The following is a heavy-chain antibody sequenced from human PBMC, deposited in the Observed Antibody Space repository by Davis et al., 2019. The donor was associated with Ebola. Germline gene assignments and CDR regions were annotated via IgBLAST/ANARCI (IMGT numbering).Heavy chain of an antibody. CDR3: AKVPTRDLSPGY. Sequence: GESLKIYCEVSGFTLIGHSLIWVRQAPGRGLEWVSSISSSSNYIYYADSVKGRFTISRDNAKNSLYLQMNSLRAEDTAMYYCAKVPTRDLSPGYWGQGTLVTVSS. V-gene: IGHV3-21*01. D-gene: IGHD7-27*01. J-gene: IGHJ4*02. CDR2: ISSSSNYI. CDR1: GFTLIGHS.